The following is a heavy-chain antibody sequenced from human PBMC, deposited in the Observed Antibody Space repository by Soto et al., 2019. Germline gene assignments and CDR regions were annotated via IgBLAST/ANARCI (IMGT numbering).Heavy chain of an antibody. CDR1: GYIFTSYW. CDR2: IYPCYSDT. Sequence: LGESLKISCKGSGYIFTSYWIVWVLHMPGKCLDCIGIIYPCYSDTRYGPCFQGRFTISADKSMSTAYLHWSSLKASDTAMYYCARQADGVADIWGQGTMVTVSS. V-gene: IGHV5-51*01. CDR3: ARQADGVADI. J-gene: IGHJ3*02.